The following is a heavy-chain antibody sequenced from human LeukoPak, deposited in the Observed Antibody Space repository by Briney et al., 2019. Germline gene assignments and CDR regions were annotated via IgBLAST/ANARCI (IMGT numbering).Heavy chain of an antibody. CDR3: ARDLGTDQQLIFFDY. CDR1: GYTFTSFG. J-gene: IGHJ4*02. D-gene: IGHD6-13*01. V-gene: IGHV1-18*04. CDR2: ISAYNGNT. Sequence: ASVKVSCKASGYTFTSFGISWVRQAPGRGLEWMGWISAYNGNTNYAQKLQGRVTMTTDTSTSTAYMELRSLRSDDTAVYYCARDLGTDQQLIFFDYWGQGTLVTVSS.